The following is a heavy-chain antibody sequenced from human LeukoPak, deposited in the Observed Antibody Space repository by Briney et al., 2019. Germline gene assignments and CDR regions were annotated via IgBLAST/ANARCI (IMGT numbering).Heavy chain of an antibody. Sequence: SETLSLTCTVSGYSISSGTYYWTWIRQPAGKGLEWIGRIYTSGSTNFNPSLKSRISISLDTSQNQFSLKVSTVTAADTAVYYCAREGAARNFDYWGQGILVTVSS. CDR3: AREGAARNFDY. V-gene: IGHV4-61*02. D-gene: IGHD6-6*01. J-gene: IGHJ4*02. CDR2: IYTSGST. CDR1: GYSISSGTYY.